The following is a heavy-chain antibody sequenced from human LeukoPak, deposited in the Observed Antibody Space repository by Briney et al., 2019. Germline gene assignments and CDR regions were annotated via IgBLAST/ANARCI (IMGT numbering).Heavy chain of an antibody. V-gene: IGHV3-74*01. D-gene: IGHD6-19*01. CDR1: GFTFSGYW. CDR3: ARGRLTSSWYYFDY. J-gene: IGHJ4*02. Sequence: PGGSLRLSCAASGFTFSGYWMHWVRQAPGKGLVWVSRINTEGSSKTYADSVKGRFTISRDNAKNTLYLQMNSLRAEDTAVYYCARGRLTSSWYYFDYWGQGTLVTVSS. CDR2: INTEGSSK.